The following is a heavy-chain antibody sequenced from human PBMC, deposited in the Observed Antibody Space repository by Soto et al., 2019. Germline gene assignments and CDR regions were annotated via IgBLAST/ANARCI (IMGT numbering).Heavy chain of an antibody. CDR1: GGSISSGGSY. J-gene: IGHJ3*02. CDR3: VRDYDYDSSRNDDVDI. D-gene: IGHD3-22*01. CDR2: IYSGGST. Sequence: QVQLQESGPGLVKPSQTLSLTCTVSGGSISSGGSYWSWIRHHPGKGLEWIGYIYSGGSTYYNPYLRSRVTTSADTTKNQFSLMLSSVTAADTAVYYCVRDYDYDSSRNDDVDIGGQGTMVPVSS. V-gene: IGHV4-31*03.